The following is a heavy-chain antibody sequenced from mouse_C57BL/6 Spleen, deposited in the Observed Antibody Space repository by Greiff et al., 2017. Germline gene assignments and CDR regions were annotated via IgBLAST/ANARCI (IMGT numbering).Heavy chain of an antibody. CDR1: GYAFSSSW. CDR3: ARSEGNYEGYAMDY. D-gene: IGHD2-1*01. Sequence: QVQLQQSGPELVKPGASVKISCKASGYAFSSSWMNWVKQRPGKGLEWIGGIYPGDGDTNYNGKFKGKATLTGDKSSNTAYMPLSSLTSEDSAVYFCARSEGNYEGYAMDYWGQGTSVTVSS. J-gene: IGHJ4*01. CDR2: IYPGDGDT. V-gene: IGHV1-82*01.